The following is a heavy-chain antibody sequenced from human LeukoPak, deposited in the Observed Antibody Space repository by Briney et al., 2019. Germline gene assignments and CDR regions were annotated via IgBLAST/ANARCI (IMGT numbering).Heavy chain of an antibody. V-gene: IGHV3-30*02. Sequence: GGSLRLSCAASGFTFSSYGMHWVRQAPGKGLEWVAFIRYDGSNKYYADSVKGRFTISRDNSKNTLYLQMNSLRAEDTAVYYCAKVRGGCSSTSCSRYTPLGYWGQGTLVTVSS. CDR1: GFTFSSYG. CDR2: IRYDGSNK. CDR3: AKVRGGCSSTSCSRYTPLGY. J-gene: IGHJ4*02. D-gene: IGHD2-2*01.